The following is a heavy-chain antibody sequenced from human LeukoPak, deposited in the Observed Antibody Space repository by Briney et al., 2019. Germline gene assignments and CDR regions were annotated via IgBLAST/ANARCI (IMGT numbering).Heavy chain of an antibody. Sequence: SETLSLTCTVSGGSISSYYWSWIRQPPGKGLEWIGYIYYSGSTNYNPSLKSRVAISVDTSKNQFSLKLSSVTAADTAVYYCARAVTAFSNDAFDIWGQGTMVTVSS. V-gene: IGHV4-59*01. CDR2: IYYSGST. D-gene: IGHD2-21*02. CDR1: GGSISSYY. CDR3: ARAVTAFSNDAFDI. J-gene: IGHJ3*02.